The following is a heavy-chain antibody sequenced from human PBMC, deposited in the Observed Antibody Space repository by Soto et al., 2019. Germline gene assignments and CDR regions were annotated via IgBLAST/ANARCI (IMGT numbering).Heavy chain of an antibody. CDR1: GYTFTIYA. Sequence: ASVKVSCKASGYTFTIYAMHWVRRAPGQRLEWMGWINAGNGNTKYSQKFQGRVTITRDTSASTAYMELSSLRSEDTAVYYCARDGDIVVVVAATSHGMDVWGQGTTVTVSS. V-gene: IGHV1-3*01. D-gene: IGHD2-15*01. CDR3: ARDGDIVVVVAATSHGMDV. J-gene: IGHJ6*02. CDR2: INAGNGNT.